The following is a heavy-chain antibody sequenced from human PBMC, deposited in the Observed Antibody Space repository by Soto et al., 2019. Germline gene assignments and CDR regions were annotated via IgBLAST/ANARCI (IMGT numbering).Heavy chain of an antibody. CDR2: ILYDGSNK. Sequence: QVQLVESGGGVVQPGRSLRLSCAVSGFTFSNYGMHWVRQAPGKGLEWVAVILYDGSNKHYADSVRGRFTISRDNSKNTLYLQMNSLRAEDTAVYYCAKGIGGYVPDYGGQGTLVTVSS. J-gene: IGHJ4*02. CDR1: GFTFSNYG. D-gene: IGHD2-15*01. V-gene: IGHV3-30*18. CDR3: AKGIGGYVPDY.